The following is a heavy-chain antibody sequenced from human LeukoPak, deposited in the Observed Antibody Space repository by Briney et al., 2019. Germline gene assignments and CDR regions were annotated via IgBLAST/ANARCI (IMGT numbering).Heavy chain of an antibody. CDR3: ARHVNTTTGAPIGWFDP. J-gene: IGHJ5*02. CDR2: IFYSGTT. D-gene: IGHD2/OR15-2a*01. V-gene: IGHV4-39*01. CDR1: GGSICSTTDY. Sequence: SETLSLTCTVSGGSICSTTDYWGWIRQPPGKGLEWIGSIFYSGTTYYNPSLKSRVTISVDTSKNQFSLKLTSVTAADTAVYYCARHVNTTTGAPIGWFDPWGQGTLVTVSS.